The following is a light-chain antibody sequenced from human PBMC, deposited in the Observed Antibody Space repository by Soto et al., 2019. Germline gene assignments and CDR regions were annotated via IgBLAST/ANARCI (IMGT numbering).Light chain of an antibody. CDR2: GAS. J-gene: IGKJ2*01. V-gene: IGKV3-20*01. Sequence: EIVLTQSPGTLSLSPGERATLSCSASQSVSSSYLAWYKQKPGQAPRLLIYGASRMDTGIPARFSGSGSGTDFTLTISSLEPEDFAVYYCQKYCSSLYTLGQGTKLVIK. CDR1: QSVSSSY. CDR3: QKYCSSLYT.